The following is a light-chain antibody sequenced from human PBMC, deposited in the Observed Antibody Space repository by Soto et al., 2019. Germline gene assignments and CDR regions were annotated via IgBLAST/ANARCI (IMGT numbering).Light chain of an antibody. CDR1: QTISSW. J-gene: IGKJ1*01. CDR2: EAF. Sequence: DIQMTQSPSTLSSSIGDRVTITCRASQTISSWLAWYQQKPGKAPKLLIYEAFNLERGVPSRFSGSGSGTEFTLTIISLQPDEYATNYCQQYHSNPWTFGQGTKVAIK. CDR3: QQYHSNPWT. V-gene: IGKV1-5*03.